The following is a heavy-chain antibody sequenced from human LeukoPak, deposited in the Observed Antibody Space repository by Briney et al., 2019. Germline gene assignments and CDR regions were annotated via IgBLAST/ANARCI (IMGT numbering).Heavy chain of an antibody. V-gene: IGHV4-59*01. Sequence: SETLSLTCTVSGGSISSYYWSWIRQPPGKGLEWIGYIYYSGSTNYNPSLKSRVTISVDTSKNQFSLKLSSVTAADTAVYYCARDAGGSFDYWGQGTLVTVSS. J-gene: IGHJ4*02. D-gene: IGHD3-16*01. CDR3: ARDAGGSFDY. CDR2: IYYSGST. CDR1: GGSISSYY.